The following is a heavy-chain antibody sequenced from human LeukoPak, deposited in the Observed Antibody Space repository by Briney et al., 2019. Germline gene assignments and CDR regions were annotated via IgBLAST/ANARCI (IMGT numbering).Heavy chain of an antibody. CDR3: ARFSVRMGGAFDI. Sequence: SVKVSCKASGGTFSIYAISWVRQAPGQGLEWMGGTIPIFGTANYAQKFQGRVTITADESTSTAYMELSSLRSEDTAVYYCARFSVRMGGAFDIWGQGTMVTVSS. CDR1: GGTFSIYA. V-gene: IGHV1-69*01. J-gene: IGHJ3*02. CDR2: TIPIFGTA. D-gene: IGHD5/OR15-5a*01.